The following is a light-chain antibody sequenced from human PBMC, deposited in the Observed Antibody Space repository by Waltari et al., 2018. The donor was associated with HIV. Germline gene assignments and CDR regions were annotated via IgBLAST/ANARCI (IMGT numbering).Light chain of an antibody. CDR3: QHRSTSWT. J-gene: IGKJ1*01. V-gene: IGKV3-11*01. CDR1: QTINNF. CDR2: DAT. Sequence: IVLTQSPATISLSPGESATLSCRASQTINNFLDWYTQRPGHAPRLLISDATKRATGIPARFSGTGSGTDFSLTITSLEPEDFAVYYCQHRSTSWTFGRGTKVEI.